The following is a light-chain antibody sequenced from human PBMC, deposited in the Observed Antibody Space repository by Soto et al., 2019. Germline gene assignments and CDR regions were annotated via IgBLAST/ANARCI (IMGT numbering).Light chain of an antibody. J-gene: IGKJ1*01. CDR2: DAT. CDR3: QQYNGYSTWT. Sequence: IQMTQSPSTLSASVGDRVTITCRASQSISRWLAWYQQKPGKAPKVLIWDATTLHRGVPSRFSGSGSGTEFTLTISSLQPDDFATYYCQQYNGYSTWTFCQGTKVYIK. CDR1: QSISRW. V-gene: IGKV1-5*01.